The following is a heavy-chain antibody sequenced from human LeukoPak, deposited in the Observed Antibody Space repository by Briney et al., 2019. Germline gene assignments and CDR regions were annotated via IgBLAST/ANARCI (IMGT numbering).Heavy chain of an antibody. V-gene: IGHV3-33*01. CDR1: GFTFSSYG. D-gene: IGHD3-16*02. Sequence: GGSLRLSCAASGFTFSSYGMHWVRQAPGKGLEWVAVIWYDGSNKYYADSVKGRFTISRDNSKNTLYLQMNSLRAEDTAVYYCARVSRLSFGMDVWGQGTTVTVSS. CDR2: IWYDGSNK. J-gene: IGHJ6*02. CDR3: ARVSRLSFGMDV.